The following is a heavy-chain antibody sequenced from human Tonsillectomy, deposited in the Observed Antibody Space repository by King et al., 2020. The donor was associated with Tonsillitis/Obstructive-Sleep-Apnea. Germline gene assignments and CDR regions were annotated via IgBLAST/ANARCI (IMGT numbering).Heavy chain of an antibody. J-gene: IGHJ6*02. D-gene: IGHD5-12*01. CDR1: GYTFTSYW. CDR2: IDPTDSYN. CDR3: ARRDTGDDFYEYARDV. V-gene: IGHV5-10-1*03. Sequence: VQLVQSGAEVKKPGESLRISCQGSGYTFTSYWINWVRQMPGKGLEWMGRIDPTDSYNNYSPSFQGHVTMSVDKSISTAYLKWSSRKASDTALYYCARRDTGDDFYEYARDVGGQGTGVPVS.